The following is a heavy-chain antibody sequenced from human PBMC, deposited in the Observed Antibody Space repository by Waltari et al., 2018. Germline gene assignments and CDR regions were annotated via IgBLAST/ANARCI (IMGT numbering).Heavy chain of an antibody. CDR3: ARGGRWLQGYFDY. Sequence: EVQLVESGGGLVQPGGSLRLSCAASGFTFSSYWMSWVRQAPGKGLEGVANIKQDGSEKYYVDSVKGRFTISRDNAKNSLYLQMNSLRAEDTAVYYCARGGRWLQGYFDYWGQGTLVTVSS. CDR2: IKQDGSEK. CDR1: GFTFSSYW. J-gene: IGHJ4*02. V-gene: IGHV3-7*03. D-gene: IGHD5-12*01.